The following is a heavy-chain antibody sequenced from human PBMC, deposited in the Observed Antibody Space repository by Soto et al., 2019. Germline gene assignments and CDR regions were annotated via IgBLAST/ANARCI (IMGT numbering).Heavy chain of an antibody. Sequence: ASEKVPCKASGYTFTSYDINWVRQATGQGLEWMGWMNPNSGNTGYAQKFQGRVTMTRNTYISTAYMELSSLTSEDTAVYYCARPLNNDYFGYWGQGTLVTVSS. V-gene: IGHV1-8*01. J-gene: IGHJ4*02. CDR3: ARPLNNDYFGY. CDR1: GYTFTSYD. CDR2: MNPNSGNT.